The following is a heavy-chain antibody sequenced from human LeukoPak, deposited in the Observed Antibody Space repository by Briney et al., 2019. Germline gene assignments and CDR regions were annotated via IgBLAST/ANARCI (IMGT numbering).Heavy chain of an antibody. CDR2: MHASGST. Sequence: SQTLSLTCTVSGGSINSGDYYWSWIRQHPGQGLEWIAYMHASGSTFDNPSLKSRVTISIYTSKDQFSLKLTSVTAADTAVYYCARELVPDCTGGNCYSGWFDPWGQGTLVTVSS. J-gene: IGHJ5*02. CDR1: GGSINSGDYY. CDR3: ARELVPDCTGGNCYSGWFDP. D-gene: IGHD2-15*01. V-gene: IGHV4-31*03.